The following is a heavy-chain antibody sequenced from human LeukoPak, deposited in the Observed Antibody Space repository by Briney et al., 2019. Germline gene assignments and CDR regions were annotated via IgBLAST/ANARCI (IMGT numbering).Heavy chain of an antibody. J-gene: IGHJ4*02. Sequence: GASVKVSCKASGYTFTVYYIHWLRQAPGQSLEWMGWVIPNSGGTNYAQKFQGRVTMTRDTSISTAYMELSRLRSDDTAVYYCANLGYSYGAAFDYWGQGTLVTVSS. V-gene: IGHV1-2*02. CDR3: ANLGYSYGAAFDY. D-gene: IGHD5-18*01. CDR1: GYTFTVYY. CDR2: VIPNSGGT.